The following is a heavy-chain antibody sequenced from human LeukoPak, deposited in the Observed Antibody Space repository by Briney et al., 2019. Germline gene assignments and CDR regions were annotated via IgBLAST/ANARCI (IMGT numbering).Heavy chain of an antibody. CDR1: GFTFSSYS. D-gene: IGHD1-26*01. Sequence: GGSLRLSCAASGFTFSSYSMNWVRQAPGKGLEWVSSISSSSSYTYYADSVKGRFTISRDNAKNSLYLQMNSLRAEDTAVYYCARVSRVGAASSLDYWGQGTLVTVSS. V-gene: IGHV3-21*01. CDR3: ARVSRVGAASSLDY. CDR2: ISSSSSYT. J-gene: IGHJ4*02.